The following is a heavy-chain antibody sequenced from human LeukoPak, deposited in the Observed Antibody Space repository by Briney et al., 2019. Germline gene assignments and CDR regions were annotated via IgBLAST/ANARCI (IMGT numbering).Heavy chain of an antibody. CDR1: GGSMSGYY. CDR3: ARGAYGGDGRSFFDY. CDR2: IYTGGST. Sequence: SETLSLTCTVSGGSMSGYYWSWIRQPAGKGLEWIGRIYTGGSTNYNPSLKRQVTMSVDTCKNQFSLKVTIVTAADTAVYYCARGAYGGDGRSFFDYWGQGTLVTVSS. J-gene: IGHJ4*02. D-gene: IGHD4-23*01. V-gene: IGHV4-4*07.